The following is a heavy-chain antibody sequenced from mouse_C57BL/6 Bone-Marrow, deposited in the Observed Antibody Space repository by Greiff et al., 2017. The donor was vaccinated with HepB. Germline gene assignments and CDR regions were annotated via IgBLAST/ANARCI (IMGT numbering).Heavy chain of an antibody. CDR1: GYAFTNYL. D-gene: IGHD1-1*01. V-gene: IGHV1-54*01. CDR2: INPGSGGT. CDR3: ARFITTVVGDWFAY. J-gene: IGHJ3*01. Sequence: ESGAELVRPGTSVKVSCKASGYAFTNYLIEWVKQRPGQGLEWIGVINPGSGGTNYNEKFKGKATLTADKSSSTAYMQLSSLTSEDSAVYFCARFITTVVGDWFAYWGQGTLVTVSA.